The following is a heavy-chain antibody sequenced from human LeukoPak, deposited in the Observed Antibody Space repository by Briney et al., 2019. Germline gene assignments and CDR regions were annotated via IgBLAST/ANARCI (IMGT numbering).Heavy chain of an antibody. V-gene: IGHV1-2*02. Sequence: ASVKVSCKASGYTFTGYYMHWVRQAPGQGLEWMGWINPNSGGTNYAQKFQGRVTMTRDTSICTAYMELSRLRSDDTAVYYCARVDAPFGEYYFDYWGQGTLVTVSS. CDR1: GYTFTGYY. CDR3: ARVDAPFGEYYFDY. J-gene: IGHJ4*02. D-gene: IGHD3-10*01. CDR2: INPNSGGT.